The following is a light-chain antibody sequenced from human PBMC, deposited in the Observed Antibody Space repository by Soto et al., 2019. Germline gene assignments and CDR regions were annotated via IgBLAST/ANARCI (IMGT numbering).Light chain of an antibody. Sequence: QSALTQPASVSGSPGQSITISCTGTSSDVGGYDFVSWYQQHPGKAPKLVIYEVNKRPSGVSPRFSGSKSGNTASLTISGLQAADEADYYCTSFRSRTAYVFGAGTTLTAL. V-gene: IGLV2-14*01. CDR1: SSDVGGYDF. CDR3: TSFRSRTAYV. CDR2: EVN. J-gene: IGLJ1*01.